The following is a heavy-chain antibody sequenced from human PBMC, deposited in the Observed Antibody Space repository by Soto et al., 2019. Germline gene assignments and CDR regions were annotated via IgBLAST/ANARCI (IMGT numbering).Heavy chain of an antibody. CDR1: GFTFSSYW. V-gene: IGHV3-74*01. D-gene: IGHD4-4*01. CDR3: ARVPTTVTTPGMDV. CDR2: INPDGSTT. Sequence: VGSLRLSCAASGFTFSSYWMHWVRQAPGEGLMWVSRINPDGSTTSYADSVKGRFTISRDNAKNTLYLQMNSLRVEDTAVYYCARVPTTVTTPGMDVWGQRTTITVSS. J-gene: IGHJ6*02.